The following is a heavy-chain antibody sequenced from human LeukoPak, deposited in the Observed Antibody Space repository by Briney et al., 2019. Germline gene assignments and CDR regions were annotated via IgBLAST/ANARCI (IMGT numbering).Heavy chain of an antibody. D-gene: IGHD6-19*01. CDR1: GGSINNYY. Sequence: PSETLSLTCTVSGGSINNYYWSWIRQPPGKELEWIGYIYYTGGTNYNPSLMSRVTILVDPSKNQFSLKLSSVTTADTAVYYCARGGGWYENWGQGTLVTVSS. J-gene: IGHJ4*02. V-gene: IGHV4-59*01. CDR3: ARGGGWYEN. CDR2: IYYTGGT.